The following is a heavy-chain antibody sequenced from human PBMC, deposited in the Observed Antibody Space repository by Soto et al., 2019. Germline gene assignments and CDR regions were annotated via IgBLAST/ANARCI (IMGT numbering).Heavy chain of an antibody. J-gene: IGHJ4*02. D-gene: IGHD3-16*01. CDR3: ARDVGD. V-gene: IGHV3-33*01. Sequence: QVQLVESGGGVVQPGRSLRLSCAAYGFNVSSYGMHWVRQAPGKGLEWVAVIWYDGSKKDYADSVKGRFTISRYNSKSTVYLQLNSLRAEDTAVSYCARDVGDWGQGTLVTVSS. CDR1: GFNVSSYG. CDR2: IWYDGSKK.